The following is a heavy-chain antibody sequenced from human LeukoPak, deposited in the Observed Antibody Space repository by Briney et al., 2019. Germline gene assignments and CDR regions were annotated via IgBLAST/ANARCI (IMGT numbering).Heavy chain of an antibody. D-gene: IGHD3-10*01. CDR3: AKDVWFGDTPSGMDV. Sequence: GGSLRLSCAASGFTFDDYAMHWVRQAPGKGLEWVSGISWNSGSIGYADSVKGRFTISRDNAKNSLYLQMNSLRAEDTALYYCAKDVWFGDTPSGMDVWGQGTTVTVSS. V-gene: IGHV3-9*01. CDR2: ISWNSGSI. CDR1: GFTFDDYA. J-gene: IGHJ6*02.